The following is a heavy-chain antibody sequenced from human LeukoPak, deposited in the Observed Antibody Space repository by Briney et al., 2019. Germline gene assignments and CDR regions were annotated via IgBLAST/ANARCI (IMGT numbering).Heavy chain of an antibody. Sequence: SETLSLTCTVSGGSISSYYWSWIRQPPGKGLEWIGYIYTSGSTNYNPSLKSRVTISVDTSKNQFSLKLSSVTAADTAVYYCAREGLDIVATSFDYWGQGTLVTVSS. J-gene: IGHJ4*02. D-gene: IGHD5-12*01. CDR2: IYTSGST. CDR1: GGSISSYY. V-gene: IGHV4-4*08. CDR3: AREGLDIVATSFDY.